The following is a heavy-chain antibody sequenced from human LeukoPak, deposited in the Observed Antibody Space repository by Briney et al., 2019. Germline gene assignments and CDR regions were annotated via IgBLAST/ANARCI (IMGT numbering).Heavy chain of an antibody. V-gene: IGHV4-30-4*01. Sequence: SQTLSLTCTVSGGSISSGDYYWSWIRQPPGKGLEWIGYIYYSGSTYYNPSLKSRITISVDTSKNQFSLKLSSVTAADTAVYYCARGGYYGSGSYFDFDCWGQGTLVTVSS. CDR1: GGSISSGDYY. D-gene: IGHD3-10*01. CDR3: ARGGYYGSGSYFDFDC. CDR2: IYYSGST. J-gene: IGHJ4*02.